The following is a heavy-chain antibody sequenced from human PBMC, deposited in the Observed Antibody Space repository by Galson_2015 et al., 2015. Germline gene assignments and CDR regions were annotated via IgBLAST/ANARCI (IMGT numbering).Heavy chain of an antibody. Sequence: SLRLSCAASGFTFSSYSMNWVRQAPGKGLEWVSYISSSSSTIYYADSVKGRFTISRDNAKNSLYLQMNSLRDEDTAVYYCARDSPFVVVPAAFFDYWGQGTLVTVSS. D-gene: IGHD2-2*01. CDR3: ARDSPFVVVPAAFFDY. V-gene: IGHV3-48*02. CDR1: GFTFSSYS. CDR2: ISSSSSTI. J-gene: IGHJ4*02.